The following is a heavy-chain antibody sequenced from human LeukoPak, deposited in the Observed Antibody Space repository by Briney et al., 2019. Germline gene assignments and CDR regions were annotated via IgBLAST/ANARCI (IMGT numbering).Heavy chain of an antibody. V-gene: IGHV5-51*01. D-gene: IGHD1-26*01. J-gene: IGHJ3*01. CDR3: GMSGDRVPLQDDVFDV. Sequence: GESLKISCKASGYSFTKYWIAWVRQTPEKGLEWMGGIYPGDSDTRYSPSFQGQVTISADKSITTAYLQWSSLQASDTAMYYCGMSGDRVPLQDDVFDVWGQGTMVTIST. CDR1: GYSFTKYW. CDR2: IYPGDSDT.